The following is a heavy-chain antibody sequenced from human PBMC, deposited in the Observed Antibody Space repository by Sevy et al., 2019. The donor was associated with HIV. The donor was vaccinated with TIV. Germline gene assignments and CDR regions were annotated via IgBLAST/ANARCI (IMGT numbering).Heavy chain of an antibody. Sequence: GGSLRLSCAASGFTFSSYAMHWVRQAPGKGLEWVAVISYDGSNKYYADSVKGRFTISRDNSKNTRYLQMNSLRAEETAVYYCAKDYYYDSSGYHDYWGQGALVTFST. D-gene: IGHD3-22*01. CDR3: AKDYYYDSSGYHDY. CDR1: GFTFSSYA. V-gene: IGHV3-30-3*01. CDR2: ISYDGSNK. J-gene: IGHJ4*02.